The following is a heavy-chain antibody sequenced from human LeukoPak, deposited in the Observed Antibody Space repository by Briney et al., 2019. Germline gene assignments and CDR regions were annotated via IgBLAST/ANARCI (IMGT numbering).Heavy chain of an antibody. J-gene: IGHJ3*02. CDR3: ARVGAYSGYDSDAFDI. CDR2: IYHSGST. V-gene: IGHV4-4*02. D-gene: IGHD5-12*01. Sequence: SETLSLTCAVSGGSISSSNWWSWVRQPPGKGLEWIGEIYHSGSTNYNPSLKSRVTIPVDKSKNQFSLKLSSVTAADTAVYYCARVGAYSGYDSDAFDIWGQGTMVTVSS. CDR1: GGSISSSNW.